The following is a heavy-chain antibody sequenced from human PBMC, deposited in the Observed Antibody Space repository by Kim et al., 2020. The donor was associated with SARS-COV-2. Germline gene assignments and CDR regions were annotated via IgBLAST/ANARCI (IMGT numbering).Heavy chain of an antibody. V-gene: IGHV3-48*02. J-gene: IGHJ4*02. CDR3: ARGGGFRFDY. CDR2: I. Sequence: IYYAESVKGRFTISRDNAKKSLYLQMDSLRDDDTAVYYCARGGGFRFDYWGQGTLVTVSS. D-gene: IGHD3-10*01.